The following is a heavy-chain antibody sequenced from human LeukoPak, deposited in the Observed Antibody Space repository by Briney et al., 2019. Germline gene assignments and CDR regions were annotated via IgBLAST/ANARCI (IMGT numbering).Heavy chain of an antibody. J-gene: IGHJ3*02. CDR1: GFTFSSYG. CDR2: IWYDGSNK. V-gene: IGHV3-33*06. D-gene: IGHD3-22*01. Sequence: GGSLRLSCAASGFTFSSYGMHWVRQAPGKGLEWVAVIWYDGSNKYYADSVKGRFTISRDNSKNTLYLQTNSLRAEDTAVYYCAKGYYDSSGYYYPGDAFDIWGQGTMVTVSS. CDR3: AKGYYDSSGYYYPGDAFDI.